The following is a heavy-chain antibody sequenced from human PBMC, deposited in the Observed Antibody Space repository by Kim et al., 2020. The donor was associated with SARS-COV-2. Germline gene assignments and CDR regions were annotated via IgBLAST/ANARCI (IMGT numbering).Heavy chain of an antibody. V-gene: IGHV3-7*01. CDR2: IKQDGSEK. J-gene: IGHJ4*02. Sequence: GGSLRLSCAASGFTFSSYWMSWVRQAPGKGLEWVANIKQDGSEKYYVDSVKGRFTISRDNAKNSLYLQMNSLRAEDTAVYYCARDRSWIHQNYFDYWGQGTLVTVSS. D-gene: IGHD6-13*01. CDR1: GFTFSSYW. CDR3: ARDRSWIHQNYFDY.